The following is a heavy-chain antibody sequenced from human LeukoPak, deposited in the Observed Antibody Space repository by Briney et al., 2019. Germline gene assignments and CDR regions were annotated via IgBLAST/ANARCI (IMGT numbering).Heavy chain of an antibody. J-gene: IGHJ4*02. D-gene: IGHD5-18*01. Sequence: GASVKVSCKDSGYTLTELSMHWVRQAPGKGLEWMGGFDPEDGETIYAQKFQGRVTMTEDTSTDTAYMELSSLRSEDTAVYYCAGQLWSGYYFDYWGQVTLVTVSS. CDR3: AGQLWSGYYFDY. CDR2: FDPEDGET. V-gene: IGHV1-24*01. CDR1: GYTLTELS.